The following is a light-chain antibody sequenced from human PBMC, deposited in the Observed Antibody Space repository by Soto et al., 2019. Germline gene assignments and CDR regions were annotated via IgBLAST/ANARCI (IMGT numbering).Light chain of an antibody. Sequence: QSVLTQPPSASGSFGQSVTISCTGTSSDVGGNNYVSLYQQHPGKAPKLMIYEVSERPSGVPDCFSGSKSGNTASLTVSGLQADDEADYYCSSYSGTNYHYVFGTGTKVTVL. V-gene: IGLV2-8*01. CDR2: EVS. CDR1: SSDVGGNNY. CDR3: SSYSGTNYHYV. J-gene: IGLJ1*01.